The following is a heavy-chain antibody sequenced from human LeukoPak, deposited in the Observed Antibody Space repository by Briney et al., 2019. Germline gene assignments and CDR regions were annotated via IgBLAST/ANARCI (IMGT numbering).Heavy chain of an antibody. D-gene: IGHD1-1*01. CDR1: GFTFSSYS. J-gene: IGHJ4*02. CDR2: ISYEGTHK. V-gene: IGHV3-30*19. CDR3: ARDVSGTGGKDY. Sequence: GGSLRLSCAASGFTFSSYSMQWVRQAPGKGLEWVALISYEGTHKYYADSVQGRFTISRDTSKNTLYLQMNSLRAEDTAVYYCARDVSGTGGKDYWGQGTLVTVSS.